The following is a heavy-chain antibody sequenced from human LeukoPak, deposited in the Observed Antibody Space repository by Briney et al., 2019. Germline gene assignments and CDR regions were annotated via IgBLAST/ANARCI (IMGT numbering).Heavy chain of an antibody. D-gene: IGHD3-22*01. J-gene: IGHJ4*02. V-gene: IGHV4-39*07. CDR2: IYYSGST. CDR3: AREEASYYYDSSGLFHY. Sequence: PSETLSLTCTVSGGSISSSSYYWGWIRQPPGKGLEWIGSIYYSGSTYYKASLKSRVTISVDTSKNQFSLKLSSVTAADTAVYYCAREEASYYYDSSGLFHYWGQGTLVTVSS. CDR1: GGSISSSSYY.